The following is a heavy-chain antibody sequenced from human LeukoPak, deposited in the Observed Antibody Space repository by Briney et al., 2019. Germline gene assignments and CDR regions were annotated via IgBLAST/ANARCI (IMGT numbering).Heavy chain of an antibody. V-gene: IGHV1-69*06. CDR1: GGTFSSYA. J-gene: IGHJ6*04. D-gene: IGHD4-17*01. CDR3: ARGWLGITTVTTSGGGDYYYGMDV. CDR2: IIPIFGPA. Sequence: ASVKVSCMASGGTFSSYAISWVRQAPGQGLEWMGGIIPIFGPANYAQKFQGKVKITADKATSTAYMELSRLRTEVTAVYYCARGWLGITTVTTSGGGDYYYGMDVWGKGTTVTVSS.